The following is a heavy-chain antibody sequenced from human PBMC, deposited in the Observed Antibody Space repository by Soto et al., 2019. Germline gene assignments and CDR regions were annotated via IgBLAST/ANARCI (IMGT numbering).Heavy chain of an antibody. Sequence: SETLSLTCAVSGYSISSGYYWGWIRQPPGKGLEWIGSIYHSGSTNYNPSLKSRVTMSVDTSKNQFSLKLSSVTAADTAVYYCARKSSAWSSDYWGQGTLVTV. V-gene: IGHV4-38-2*01. CDR1: GYSISSGYY. J-gene: IGHJ4*02. CDR3: ARKSSAWSSDY. D-gene: IGHD6-19*01. CDR2: IYHSGST.